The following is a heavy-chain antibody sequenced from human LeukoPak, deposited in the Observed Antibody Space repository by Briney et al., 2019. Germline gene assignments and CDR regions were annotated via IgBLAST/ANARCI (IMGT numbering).Heavy chain of an antibody. CDR2: INHSGST. J-gene: IGHJ6*03. V-gene: IGHV4-34*01. Sequence: SETLSLTCAVYGGSFSGYYWSWIRQPPGKGLEWIGEINHSGSTNYNPSLKSRVTISVDTSKNQFSLKLSSVTAADTAVYYCARARRLRYFDWLFPHGDYYYYYYMDVWGKGTTVTVSS. CDR1: GGSFSGYY. CDR3: ARARRLRYFDWLFPHGDYYYYYYMDV. D-gene: IGHD3-9*01.